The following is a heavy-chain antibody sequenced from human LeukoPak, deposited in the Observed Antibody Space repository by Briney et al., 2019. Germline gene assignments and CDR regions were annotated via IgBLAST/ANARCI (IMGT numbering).Heavy chain of an antibody. V-gene: IGHV3-11*01. Sequence: GGSLRLSGAASGFSLTDYYMSWIRQAPAKGLEWVSYFSSSGTSIYYTESVKGRFTISRDNARSSLYLQMNGLRAEDTAVYYCAISDSSNYGPPDYWGQGILVTVSS. CDR1: GFSLTDYY. CDR3: AISDSSNYGPPDY. CDR2: FSSSGTSI. D-gene: IGHD3-22*01. J-gene: IGHJ4*02.